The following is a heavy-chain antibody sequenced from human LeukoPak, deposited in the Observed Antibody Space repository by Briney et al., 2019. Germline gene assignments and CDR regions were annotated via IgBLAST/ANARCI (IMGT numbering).Heavy chain of an antibody. CDR2: ISAYSGNT. Sequence: ASVKVSCKASGYTFTSYGISWVRQAPGQGLEWMGWISAYSGNTNYAQKLQGRVTMTTDTSTSTAYMELRSLRSDDTAVYYCARDYAQYYDILTGYPPGGMDVWGQGTTVTVSS. CDR3: ARDYAQYYDILTGYPPGGMDV. V-gene: IGHV1-18*01. CDR1: GYTFTSYG. D-gene: IGHD3-9*01. J-gene: IGHJ6*02.